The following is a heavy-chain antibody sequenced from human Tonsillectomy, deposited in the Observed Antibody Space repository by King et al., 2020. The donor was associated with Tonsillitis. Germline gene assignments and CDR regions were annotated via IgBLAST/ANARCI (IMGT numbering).Heavy chain of an antibody. CDR2: IYYSGST. D-gene: IGHD6-13*01. V-gene: IGHV4-59*01. CDR3: ARGQMIRQKLGYYFDY. CDR1: GGSISSYY. Sequence: QLQESGPGLVKPSETLSLTCTVSGGSISSYYWSWIRQPPGKGLEWIGYIYYSGSTNYNPSLKSRVTISVDTSKNQFSLKLSSVTAADTAGYYCARGQMIRQKLGYYFDYWGQGTLVTVSS. J-gene: IGHJ4*02.